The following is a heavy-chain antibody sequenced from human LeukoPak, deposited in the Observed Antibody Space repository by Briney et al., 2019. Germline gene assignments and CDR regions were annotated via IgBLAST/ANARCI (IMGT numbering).Heavy chain of an antibody. CDR1: GGSFSIST. V-gene: IGHV3-23*01. J-gene: IGHJ5*01. CDR2: ISGNGGST. Sequence: GGSLRLSCNASGGSFSISTMCWGRQAPGKGLEWVSSISGNGGSTYYANSVKGRFTIARDNSKTTLYMDMNSLREENTDLYYFLNGGQIYDFWRFDFWGRGTLVTVSS. CDR3: LNGGQIYDFWRFDF. D-gene: IGHD3-3*01.